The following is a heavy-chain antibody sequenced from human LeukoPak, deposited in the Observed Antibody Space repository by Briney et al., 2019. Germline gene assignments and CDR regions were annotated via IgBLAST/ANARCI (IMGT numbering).Heavy chain of an antibody. Sequence: SETLSLTCTVSGGSISSYYWSWIRQPAGKGLEWIGRVHTSGSTNYNPSLKSRVTMSVDTSKNQSSLRLSTVTAADTAVYYCARDLYGDYGVFDYWGQGTLVTVSS. D-gene: IGHD4-17*01. CDR2: VHTSGST. CDR1: GGSISSYY. J-gene: IGHJ4*02. CDR3: ARDLYGDYGVFDY. V-gene: IGHV4-4*07.